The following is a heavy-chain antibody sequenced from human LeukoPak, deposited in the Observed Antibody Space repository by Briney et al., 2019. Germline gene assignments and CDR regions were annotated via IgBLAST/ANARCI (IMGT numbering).Heavy chain of an antibody. V-gene: IGHV3-23*01. CDR2: ISGSGGST. CDR1: GFTFSSYA. Sequence: TGGSLRLSCAASGFTFSSYAMSWVRQAPEKGLEWVSAISGSGGSTYYADSVKGRFTISRDNAKNSLYLQMNSLRVEDTAMYYCAKGTVGATFGGQGTLVTVS. CDR3: AKGTVGATF. D-gene: IGHD1-26*01. J-gene: IGHJ4*02.